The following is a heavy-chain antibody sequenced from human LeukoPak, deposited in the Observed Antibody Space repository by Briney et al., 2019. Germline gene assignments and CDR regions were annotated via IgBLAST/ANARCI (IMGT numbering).Heavy chain of an antibody. V-gene: IGHV5-51*01. CDR1: GYSFTSYW. CDR3: ARPPVYCSGGSCYSDY. Sequence: GESLKISCKGSGYSFTSYWIGWVRQMPGKGLEWMGIIYPNDSDTRYSPSFQGQVTISADKSISTAYLQWSSLKASDTAMYYCARPPVYCSGGSCYSDYWGQGTLVTVSS. J-gene: IGHJ4*02. CDR2: IYPNDSDT. D-gene: IGHD2-15*01.